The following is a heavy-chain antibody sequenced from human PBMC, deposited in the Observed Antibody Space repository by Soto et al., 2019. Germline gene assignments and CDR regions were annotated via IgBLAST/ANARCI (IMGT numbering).Heavy chain of an antibody. V-gene: IGHV5-10-1*01. CDR2: IDPSDSYT. D-gene: IGHD3-10*01. J-gene: IGHJ6*02. CDR1: GYSFTSYW. CDR3: ARRIITMVRGVVYGMDV. Sequence: GESLKISCKGSGYSFTSYWISWVRQMPGKGLEWMGRIDPSDSYTNYSPSFQGHVTISADKSISTAYLQWSSLKASDTAMYYCARRIITMVRGVVYGMDVWGQGTTVTVLL.